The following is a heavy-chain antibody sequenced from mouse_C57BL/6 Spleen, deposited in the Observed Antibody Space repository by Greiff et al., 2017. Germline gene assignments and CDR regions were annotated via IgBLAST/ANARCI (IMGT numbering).Heavy chain of an antibody. D-gene: IGHD2-3*01. CDR3: ARHEDGYYLFAY. J-gene: IGHJ3*01. CDR1: GFTFSSYT. V-gene: IGHV5-9*01. Sequence: DVQLQESGGGLVKPGGSLKLSCAASGFTFSSYTMSWVRQTPEKRLEWVATISGGGGNTYYPDSMKGRFTISRDNAKNTLYLQKSSLRSEDTALYYCARHEDGYYLFAYWGQGTLVTVSA. CDR2: ISGGGGNT.